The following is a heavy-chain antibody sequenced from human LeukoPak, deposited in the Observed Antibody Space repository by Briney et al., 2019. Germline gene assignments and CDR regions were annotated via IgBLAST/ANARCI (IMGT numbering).Heavy chain of an antibody. Sequence: PGGSLRLSCAASGFTFSIYIMNWVRQAPGKGLEWISYITSSSGTIYYTDSVKGRFTISRDNAKNSLYLQMDSLRAEDTAVYYCARVAPGHDIGRGYFDYWGQGTLVTVSS. V-gene: IGHV3-48*01. CDR3: ARVAPGHDIGRGYFDY. CDR2: ITSSSGTI. CDR1: GFTFSIYI. D-gene: IGHD2-21*01. J-gene: IGHJ4*02.